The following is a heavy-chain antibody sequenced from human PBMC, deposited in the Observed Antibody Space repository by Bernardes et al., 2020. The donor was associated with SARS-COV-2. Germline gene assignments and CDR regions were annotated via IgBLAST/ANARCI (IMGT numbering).Heavy chain of an antibody. V-gene: IGHV3-74*01. Sequence: GGSLRLSCAASGFTFSSYWMHWVRQAPGKGLVWVSRINSDGSSTSYADSVKGRFTISRDNAKNTLYLQMNSLRAEDTAVYYCAASEMATTEDYWGQGTLVTVSS. J-gene: IGHJ4*02. CDR1: GFTFSSYW. CDR2: INSDGSST. CDR3: AASEMATTEDY. D-gene: IGHD1-1*01.